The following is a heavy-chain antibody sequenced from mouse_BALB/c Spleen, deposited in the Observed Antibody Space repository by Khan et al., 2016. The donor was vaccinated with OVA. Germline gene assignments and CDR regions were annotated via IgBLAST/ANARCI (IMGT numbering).Heavy chain of an antibody. CDR2: INPSSGYT. V-gene: IGHV1-4*01. Sequence: QIQLVQSGAELARPGASVKMSCKASGYTFTSYTIHWIKQRPGQGLEWIGYINPSSGYTNYNQKFKDKATLTADKSSTTAYMQLSSLTSDDSAVYYCARDGAYYRNDGWFAYWDQGTLVTVSA. D-gene: IGHD2-14*01. J-gene: IGHJ3*01. CDR3: ARDGAYYRNDGWFAY. CDR1: GYTFTSYT.